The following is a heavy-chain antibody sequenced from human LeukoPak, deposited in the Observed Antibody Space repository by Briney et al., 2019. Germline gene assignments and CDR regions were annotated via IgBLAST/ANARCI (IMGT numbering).Heavy chain of an antibody. V-gene: IGHV1-69*13. CDR2: IIPIFGTA. Sequence: ASVTVSCTASGGTFSSYAISWARQAPGQGLEWMGGIIPIFGTANYAQKFQGRVTITADESTSTAYMELSSLRSEDTAVYYCARDEVNGVNDAFDLWGQGTKVTVSS. J-gene: IGHJ3*01. CDR3: ARDEVNGVNDAFDL. D-gene: IGHD4-17*01. CDR1: GGTFSSYA.